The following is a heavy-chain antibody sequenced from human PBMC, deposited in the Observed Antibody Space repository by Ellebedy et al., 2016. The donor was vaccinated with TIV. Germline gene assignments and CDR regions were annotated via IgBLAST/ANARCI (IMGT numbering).Heavy chain of an antibody. Sequence: MPSETLSLTCTVSGAYINSYWNWIRQPPGRGLEYIGYVYYSGKTNYSPSLKDRVTISLDTSKSQFSLNLNSVTAADTAVYYCARKSLSNWSFDLWGRGTLVTVSS. J-gene: IGHJ2*01. CDR2: VYYSGKT. CDR1: GAYINSY. V-gene: IGHV4-59*01. CDR3: ARKSLSNWSFDL.